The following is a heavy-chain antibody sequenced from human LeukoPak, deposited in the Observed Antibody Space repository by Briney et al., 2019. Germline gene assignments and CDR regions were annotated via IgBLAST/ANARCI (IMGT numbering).Heavy chain of an antibody. D-gene: IGHD5-24*01. Sequence: GGSLRLSCAAPGFTFSSYAMHWVRQAPGKGLEWVAVISYDGSNKYYADSVKGRFTISRDNSKNTLYLQMNSLRAEDTAVYYCAKDEMATILAEKDAFDIWGQGTVVTVSS. CDR1: GFTFSSYA. CDR2: ISYDGSNK. CDR3: AKDEMATILAEKDAFDI. J-gene: IGHJ3*02. V-gene: IGHV3-30*04.